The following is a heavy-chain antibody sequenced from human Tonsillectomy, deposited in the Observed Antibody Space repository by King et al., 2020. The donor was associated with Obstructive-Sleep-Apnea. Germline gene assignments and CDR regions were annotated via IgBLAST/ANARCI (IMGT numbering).Heavy chain of an antibody. V-gene: IGHV1-2*04. CDR1: GYTFTGYY. CDR2: INPNSVGT. Sequence: QLVQSGAEVKKPGASVKVSCKASGYTFTGYYMHWVRQAPGQGLECMGWINPNSVGTNYAQQFQGWVTMTRDTSISTAYMELSRLRSDDTAVYYCARGLRGDSYYGMDVWGQGTTVTVSS. D-gene: IGHD2-21*02. CDR3: ARGLRGDSYYGMDV. J-gene: IGHJ6*02.